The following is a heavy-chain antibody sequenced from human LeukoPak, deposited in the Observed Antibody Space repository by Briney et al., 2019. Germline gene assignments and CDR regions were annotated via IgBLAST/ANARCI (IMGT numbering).Heavy chain of an antibody. J-gene: IGHJ4*02. Sequence: GASVKVSCKASGYTFTSYAMHWVRQAPGQRLEWMGWINAGNGNTKYSQKFQGRVTITRDTSASTAYMELSSLRSEDTAVYYCARYYDILTGYKTMAPRFDYWGQGTLVTVSS. V-gene: IGHV1-3*01. CDR2: INAGNGNT. CDR3: ARYYDILTGYKTMAPRFDY. CDR1: GYTFTSYA. D-gene: IGHD3-9*01.